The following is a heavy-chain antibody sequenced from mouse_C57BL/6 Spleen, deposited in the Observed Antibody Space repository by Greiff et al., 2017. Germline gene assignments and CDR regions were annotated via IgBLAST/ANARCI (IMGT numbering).Heavy chain of an antibody. Sequence: VQLQQSGAELVKPGASVSLSCTASGYTFTSDWLHWLKRRHARGLLGMERIDPNSGGTKYNEKFKSKATLTVDKPSTTAYMQHSSLTSEDSAVYYCARSPMLRSVAGYFDYWGQGTTLTVSS. V-gene: IGHV1-72*01. CDR1: GYTFTSDW. CDR3: ARSPMLRSVAGYFDY. CDR2: IDPNSGGT. D-gene: IGHD1-1*01. J-gene: IGHJ2*01.